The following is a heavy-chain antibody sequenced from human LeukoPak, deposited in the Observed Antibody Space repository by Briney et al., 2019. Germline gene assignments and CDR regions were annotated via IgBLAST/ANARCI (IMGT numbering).Heavy chain of an antibody. V-gene: IGHV4-4*07. CDR1: GVSISSYY. D-gene: IGHD6-19*01. CDR2: IYTSGST. J-gene: IGHJ6*03. Sequence: PSETLSLTCTVSGVSISSYYWSWIRQPAGKGLEWIGRIYTSGSTNYNPSLKSRVTISVDKSKNQFSLKLSSVTAADTAVYYCARGAVAGTGGYYYYYYYMDVWGKGTTVTVSS. CDR3: ARGAVAGTGGYYYYYYYMDV.